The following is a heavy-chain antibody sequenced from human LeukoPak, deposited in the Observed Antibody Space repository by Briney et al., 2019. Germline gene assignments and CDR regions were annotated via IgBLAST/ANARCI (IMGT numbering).Heavy chain of an antibody. CDR2: IYTSGST. Sequence: SETLSLTCTVSGGSISSGGYYWSWIRQPAGKGLEWIGRIYTSGSTNYNPSLKSRVTMSVDTSKNQFSLKLSSVTAADTAVYYCASDYYGSGSYPKSNYYYMDVWGKGTTVTVSS. CDR1: GGSISSGGYY. V-gene: IGHV4-61*02. D-gene: IGHD3-10*01. J-gene: IGHJ6*03. CDR3: ASDYYGSGSYPKSNYYYMDV.